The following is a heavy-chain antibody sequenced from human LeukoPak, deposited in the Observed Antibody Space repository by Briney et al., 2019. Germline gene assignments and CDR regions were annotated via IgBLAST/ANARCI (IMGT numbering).Heavy chain of an antibody. CDR3: ARPPDRDYWYFDL. J-gene: IGHJ2*01. CDR1: GFTFSSYS. D-gene: IGHD5-24*01. V-gene: IGHV4-34*01. CDR2: INHSGST. Sequence: GSLRLSCAASGFTFSSYSMNWIRQPPGKGLEWIGEINHSGSTNYNPSLKSRVTISVDTSKNQFSLKLSSVTAADTAVYYCARPPDRDYWYFDLWGRGTLVTVSS.